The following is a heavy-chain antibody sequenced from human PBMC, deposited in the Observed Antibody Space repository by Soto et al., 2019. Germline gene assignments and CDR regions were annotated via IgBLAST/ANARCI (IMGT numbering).Heavy chain of an antibody. CDR2: FDPEDGET. J-gene: IGHJ3*02. D-gene: IGHD1-26*01. V-gene: IGHV1-24*01. Sequence: ASVKVSCKVSGYTLTELSMHWVRQAPGKGLEWMGGFDPEDGETIYAQKFQGRVTMTEDTSTDTAYMELSSLRSEDTAVYYCATARVGEVGATTAFDIWGQGTMVTVSS. CDR3: ATARVGEVGATTAFDI. CDR1: GYTLTELS.